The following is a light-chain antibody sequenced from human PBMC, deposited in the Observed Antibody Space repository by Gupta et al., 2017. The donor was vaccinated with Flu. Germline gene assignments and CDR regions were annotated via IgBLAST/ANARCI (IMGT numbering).Light chain of an antibody. Sequence: QAVLTQPPSASGTPGQRITISCSGSSSNIGSNYLYWYQHLPGTAPILLIYSNDQRPSGIPDRFSGSKSGTSGSLAISGLRSEDEADYCCAARDDNLDGWVFGGGTKLTVL. V-gene: IGLV1-47*01. J-gene: IGLJ3*02. CDR2: SND. CDR1: SSNIGSNY. CDR3: AARDDNLDGWV.